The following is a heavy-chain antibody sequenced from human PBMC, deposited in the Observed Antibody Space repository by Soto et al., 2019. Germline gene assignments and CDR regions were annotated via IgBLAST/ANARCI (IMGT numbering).Heavy chain of an antibody. D-gene: IGHD3-22*01. CDR1: GGTFSSYA. CDR2: IIPIFGTA. J-gene: IGHJ3*02. Sequence: SVKVSCKASGGTFSSYAISWVRQAPGQGLEWMGGIIPIFGTANYAQKFQGRVTITADESTSTAYMELSSPRSEDTAVYYCARGYYYDSSGYFDAFDIWGQGTMVTVSS. CDR3: ARGYYYDSSGYFDAFDI. V-gene: IGHV1-69*13.